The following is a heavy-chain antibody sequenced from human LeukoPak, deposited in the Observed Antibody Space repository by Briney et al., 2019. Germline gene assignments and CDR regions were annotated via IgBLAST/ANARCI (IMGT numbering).Heavy chain of an antibody. CDR2: INPNSGGT. CDR3: ARDVGRWLLNRGD. J-gene: IGHJ4*02. CDR1: GYTFTGYY. D-gene: IGHD5-24*01. Sequence: ASVKVSCKASGYTFTGYYMHWVRQAPGQGLEWMGRINPNSGGTNYAQKFQGRVTITRDTSISTAYMELSRLRSDDTAVYYCARDVGRWLLNRGDWGQGTLVTVSS. V-gene: IGHV1-2*06.